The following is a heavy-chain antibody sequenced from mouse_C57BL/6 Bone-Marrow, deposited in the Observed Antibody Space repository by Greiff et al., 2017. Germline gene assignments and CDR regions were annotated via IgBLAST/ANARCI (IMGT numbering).Heavy chain of an antibody. V-gene: IGHV14-4*01. Sequence: VQLQQSGAELVRPGASVKSSCTASGFNIKDDYIHWVKQRPEQGLERIGWIDPEIGDTAYASKFQGKATITSDTTSNTADLHLSSLTSEDTAVYYCSSFDGNYFDFWGQGTPLTVAS. J-gene: IGHJ2*01. CDR3: SSFDGNYFDF. D-gene: IGHD2-3*01. CDR2: IDPEIGDT. CDR1: GFNIKDDY.